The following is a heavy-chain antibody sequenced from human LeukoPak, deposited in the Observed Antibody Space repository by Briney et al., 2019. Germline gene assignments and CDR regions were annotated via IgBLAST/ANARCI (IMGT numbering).Heavy chain of an antibody. CDR2: MNPKSGNT. V-gene: IGHV1-8*03. D-gene: IGHD1-26*01. CDR3: ARVGREDSGYSWFDP. CDR1: GYTFTSYD. J-gene: IGHJ5*02. Sequence: ASVKVSCKAPGYTFTSYDINWVRQATGQGLEWMGWMNPKSGNTGYAQKFQGRVTITRNTSISTAYMELSSLRSEDTAAYYCARVGREDSGYSWFDPWGQGTLVTVSS.